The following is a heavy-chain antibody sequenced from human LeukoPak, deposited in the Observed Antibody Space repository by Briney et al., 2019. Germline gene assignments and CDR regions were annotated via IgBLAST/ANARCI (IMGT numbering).Heavy chain of an antibody. D-gene: IGHD5-12*01. CDR3: ARDALIRGYSGYDLADY. J-gene: IGHJ4*02. V-gene: IGHV3-21*01. Sequence: GGSLRLSCAASGFTFSSYSMNWVRQAPGKGLERVSSISSSSSYIYYADSVKGRFTISRDNAKNSLYLQMNSLRAGDTAVYYCARDALIRGYSGYDLADYWGQGTLVTVSS. CDR1: GFTFSSYS. CDR2: ISSSSSYI.